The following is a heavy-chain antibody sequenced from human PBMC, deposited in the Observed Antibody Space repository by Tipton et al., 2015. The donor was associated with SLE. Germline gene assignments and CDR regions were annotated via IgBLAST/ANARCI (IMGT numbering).Heavy chain of an antibody. CDR1: GFTYSGYV. V-gene: IGHV3-30*02. CDR3: AGGTGAYFDH. Sequence: GSLRLSCAASGFTYSGYVMHWVRQAPGKGLEWVAFIRADGSNKDYADSVKGRFTISRDNSKNTLYLQMNRLRVEDTAVYYCAGGTGAYFDHWGQGTLVTVSS. CDR2: IRADGSNK. J-gene: IGHJ4*02. D-gene: IGHD3-16*01.